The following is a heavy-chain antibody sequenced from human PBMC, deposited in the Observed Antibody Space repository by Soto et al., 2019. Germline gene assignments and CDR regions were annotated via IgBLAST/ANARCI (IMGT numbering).Heavy chain of an antibody. CDR3: ARDSAAAPGIDV. V-gene: IGHV3-21*01. CDR1: GFTFSSYA. CDR2: ISSSSSYI. D-gene: IGHD3-10*01. Sequence: GRSVRRSCAASGFTFSSYAMSWVRQAPGKGLEWVSSISSSSSYIYYADSVKGRFNISRDNANNSLYLQMNSLRAEDTAVYYCARDSAAAPGIDVWGQRTTVPVSS. J-gene: IGHJ6*02.